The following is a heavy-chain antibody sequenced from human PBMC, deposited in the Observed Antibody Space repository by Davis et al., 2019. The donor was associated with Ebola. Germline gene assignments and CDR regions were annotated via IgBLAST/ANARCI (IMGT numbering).Heavy chain of an antibody. D-gene: IGHD1-1*01. J-gene: IGHJ4*02. CDR1: GYTFTNYG. CDR2: INPHNGNT. Sequence: ASVKVSCKASGYTFTNYGITWVRQAPGQGLEWMGWINPHNGNTNYAQNVQGRVTMTTDTSTTTAFMELRGLRSDDTAVYYCARAQFPTTSDHWGQGTLVTVSS. V-gene: IGHV1-18*04. CDR3: ARAQFPTTSDH.